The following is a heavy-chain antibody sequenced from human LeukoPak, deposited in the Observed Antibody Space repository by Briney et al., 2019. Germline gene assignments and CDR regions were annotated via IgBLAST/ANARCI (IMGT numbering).Heavy chain of an antibody. D-gene: IGHD4-17*01. V-gene: IGHV1-69*05. CDR3: PRDVHGDYGYGWFDP. CDR1: GGTFNNSA. CDR2: IIALLGRA. J-gene: IGHJ5*02. Sequence: SVKVSCKTSGGTFNNSAMRGVGQAPGQGLEWVGGIIALLGRAGYAQKFQGRGTNTKDETTRKVYLELTSLTSDDPAVYYCPRDVHGDYGYGWFDPWGQGTLVSVSS.